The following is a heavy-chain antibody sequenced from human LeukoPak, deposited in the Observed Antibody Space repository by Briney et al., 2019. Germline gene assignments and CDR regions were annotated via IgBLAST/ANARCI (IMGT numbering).Heavy chain of an antibody. CDR2: ISYDGSNK. CDR1: GFTFSSYA. J-gene: IGHJ4*02. V-gene: IGHV3-30-3*01. CDR3: ARVSLRITMIVVGHFDY. D-gene: IGHD3-22*01. Sequence: PGGSLRLSCAASGFTFSSYAMHWVRQAPGKGLEWVAVISYDGSNKYYADSVKGRFTISRDNSKNTLYLQMNSLRAEDTAVYYCARVSLRITMIVVGHFDYWGQGTLVTVSS.